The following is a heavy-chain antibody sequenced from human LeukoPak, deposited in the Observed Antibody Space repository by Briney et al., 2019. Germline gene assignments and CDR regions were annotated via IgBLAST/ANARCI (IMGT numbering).Heavy chain of an antibody. J-gene: IGHJ4*02. V-gene: IGHV3-53*01. CDR1: GFTVSNDY. CDR3: TRLLPSSHHFFDS. CDR2: IYGGGST. Sequence: QAGGSLRLSCAVSGFTVSNDYMSWVRQAPGKGLEWVSVIYGGGSTNYADSVRGRFTISRDNSENTLYLQMDSLRAEDTAVYYCTRLLPSSHHFFDSWGQGTLVTVSS. D-gene: IGHD6-6*01.